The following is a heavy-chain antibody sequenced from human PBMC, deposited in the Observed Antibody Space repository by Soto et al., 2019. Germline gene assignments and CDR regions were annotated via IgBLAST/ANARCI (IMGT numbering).Heavy chain of an antibody. J-gene: IGHJ6*02. CDR2: IYYSGST. Sequence: SETLSLTYTVSGGPISSYYWSWIRQPPGKGLEWIGYIYYSGSTDYDPSLKSRVTISVDTSKNQFSLKLSSVTAADTAVYYCARDREYSSSGYYYYGMDVWGQGTTVTVSS. CDR3: ARDREYSSSGYYYYGMDV. D-gene: IGHD6-6*01. CDR1: GGPISSYY. V-gene: IGHV4-59*01.